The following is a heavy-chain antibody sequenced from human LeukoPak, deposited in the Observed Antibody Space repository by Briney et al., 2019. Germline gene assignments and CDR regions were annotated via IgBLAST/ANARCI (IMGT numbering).Heavy chain of an antibody. J-gene: IGHJ5*02. V-gene: IGHV4-34*01. CDR2: INHSGST. CDR1: GGSFSGYY. D-gene: IGHD5-12*01. Sequence: PSETLSLTCAVYGGSFSGYYWSWIRQPPGKGLEWIGEINHSGSTTYNPSLKSRVTISVDTSTNQFSLKLSSVTAADTAVYYCARGRGSGYVAENWFDPWGQGTLVTVSS. CDR3: ARGRGSGYVAENWFDP.